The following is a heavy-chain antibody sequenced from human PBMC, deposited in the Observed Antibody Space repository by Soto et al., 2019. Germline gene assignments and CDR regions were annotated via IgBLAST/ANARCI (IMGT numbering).Heavy chain of an antibody. D-gene: IGHD2-15*01. V-gene: IGHV1-18*01. CDR1: GYTFTSYG. J-gene: IGHJ6*02. CDR3: ARLKGGPKQYYYYYGMDV. CDR2: ISAYNGNT. Sequence: QVQLVQSGAEVKKPGASVKVSCKASGYTFTSYGISWVRQAPGQGLEWMGWISAYNGNTNYAQKLQGRVTMTTDTSTSTAYMELSSLRSDDTAVYYCARLKGGPKQYYYYYGMDVWGQGTTVTVSS.